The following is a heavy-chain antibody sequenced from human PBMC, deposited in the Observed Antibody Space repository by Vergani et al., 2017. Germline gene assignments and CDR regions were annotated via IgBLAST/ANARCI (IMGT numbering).Heavy chain of an antibody. J-gene: IGHJ6*02. CDR3: ARDCTSGGCPDNYGIDV. V-gene: IGHV3-21*06. Sequence: VQLVESGGGLVKPGGSLRLSCAASGFTFSDFSMSWVRQAPGKGLEWVAFIGSSGPYINYADSVKGRFIISRDSTHNSMFLQLRSLRAEDAAVYYCARDCTSGGCPDNYGIDVWGQGATVTVSS. CDR1: GFTFSDFS. D-gene: IGHD2-8*01. CDR2: IGSSGPYI.